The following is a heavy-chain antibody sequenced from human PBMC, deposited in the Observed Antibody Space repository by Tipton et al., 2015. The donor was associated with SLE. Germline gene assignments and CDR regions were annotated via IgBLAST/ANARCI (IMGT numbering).Heavy chain of an antibody. CDR1: GFTFSSFE. Sequence: SLRLSCTASGFTFSSFEMNWVRQAPGKGLEWVSSISSSSSYIYYADSLKGRFTISRDNAKNSLYLLMNSLRAEDTAVYYCARDRDSSSWYDYWGQGTLVTVSS. CDR3: ARDRDSSSWYDY. V-gene: IGHV3-21*03. J-gene: IGHJ4*02. D-gene: IGHD6-13*01. CDR2: ISSSSSYI.